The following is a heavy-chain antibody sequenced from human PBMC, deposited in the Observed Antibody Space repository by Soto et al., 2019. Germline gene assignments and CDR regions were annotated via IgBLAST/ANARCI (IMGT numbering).Heavy chain of an antibody. CDR1: GYTFTSYG. D-gene: IGHD2-2*01. Sequence: ASVKVSCKASGYTFTSYGISWVRQAPGQGLEWMGWISAYNGNTNYAQKLQGRVTMTTDTSTSTAYMELRSLRSDDTAVYYCATSWCSSTSCYAGVDYWGQGTLVTVSS. CDR2: ISAYNGNT. V-gene: IGHV1-18*01. CDR3: ATSWCSSTSCYAGVDY. J-gene: IGHJ4*02.